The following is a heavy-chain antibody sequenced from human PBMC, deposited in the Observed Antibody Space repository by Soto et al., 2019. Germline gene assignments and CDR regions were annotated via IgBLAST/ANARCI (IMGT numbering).Heavy chain of an antibody. D-gene: IGHD2-15*01. J-gene: IGHJ4*02. CDR1: GFPFSTYA. CDR3: ASLFASTYSPRPFDF. Sequence: GSLRLSYAASGFPFSTYAMNWVHPAPGKGLEWVSNIGGSGRNTYYAESVKGRFTISRDNLKSTVHLQMNSLSAEDTAVYYCASLFASTYSPRPFDFWGQGTQVNVS. CDR2: IGGSGRNT. V-gene: IGHV3-23*01.